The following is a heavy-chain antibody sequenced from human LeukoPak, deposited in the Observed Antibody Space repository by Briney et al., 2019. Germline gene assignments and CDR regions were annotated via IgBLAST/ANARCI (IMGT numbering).Heavy chain of an antibody. V-gene: IGHV3-74*01. CDR2: INTDGSST. J-gene: IGHJ4*02. CDR3: ARVGLTGATSFD. CDR1: GFTFSSYW. Sequence: GGSLRLSCAASGFTFSSYWMHWVRQAPGKGLVWVSRINTDGSSTTYADSVKGRFTISRDNAKNTLYLQMNSLRAEDTAVYYCARVGLTGATSFDWGQGTLVTVSS. D-gene: IGHD1-20*01.